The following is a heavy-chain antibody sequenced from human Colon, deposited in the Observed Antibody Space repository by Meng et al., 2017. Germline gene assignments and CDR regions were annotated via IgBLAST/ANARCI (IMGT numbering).Heavy chain of an antibody. CDR3: TRGLEFYRFEY. Sequence: HAQPPPPGPGPVKPSQPLSLTCAISGDSVSSNTAVWNWIRQSPSRGLEWLGRTYYRAKWNHDYAESLRGRITINPDTSNNQISLQLNSVTPEDTAVYYCTRGLEFYRFEYWGQGTLVTVSS. CDR1: GDSVSSNTAV. V-gene: IGHV6-1*01. CDR2: TYYRAKWNH. D-gene: IGHD3-16*02. J-gene: IGHJ4*02.